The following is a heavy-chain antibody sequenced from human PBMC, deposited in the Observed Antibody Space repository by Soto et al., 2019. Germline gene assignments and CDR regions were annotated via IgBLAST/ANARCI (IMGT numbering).Heavy chain of an antibody. Sequence: QVQLVQSGAEVKKPGSSVKVSCKASGGTFSSYAISWVRQAPGQGLEWMGGIIPIFGTANYAQKFQGRVTITADESTRIAYMWLSSLRSEDTDVNYCASRWGSITGTGGWFDPWGQGTLVTVSS. J-gene: IGHJ5*02. D-gene: IGHD1-20*01. CDR2: IIPIFGTA. CDR1: GGTFSSYA. V-gene: IGHV1-69*01. CDR3: ASRWGSITGTGGWFDP.